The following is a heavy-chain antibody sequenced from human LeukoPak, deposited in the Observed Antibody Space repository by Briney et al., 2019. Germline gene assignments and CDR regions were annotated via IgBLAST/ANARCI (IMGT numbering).Heavy chain of an antibody. CDR2: IYYSGST. V-gene: IGHV4-59*01. J-gene: IGHJ4*02. Sequence: SETLSLTCTVSGGSISSYYWSWIRQPPGKGLEWIGYIYYSGSTNYNPSLKSPVTISIDTSKNQFSLKLNSVTAADTAVYYCARTYGSGSQPFDYWGQGTLVTVSS. CDR1: GGSISSYY. CDR3: ARTYGSGSQPFDY. D-gene: IGHD3-10*01.